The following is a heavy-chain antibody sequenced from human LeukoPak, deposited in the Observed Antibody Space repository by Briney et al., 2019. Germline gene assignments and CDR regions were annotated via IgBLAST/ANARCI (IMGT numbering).Heavy chain of an antibody. CDR2: ISSSSSYI. CDR1: GFTFSSYT. V-gene: IGHV3-21*01. Sequence: GGSLRLSCAASGFTFSSYTMKWVRQAPGKGLEWVSYISSSSSYIYYADSVRGRFTISRDNAKNSLYLQMNSLRAEDTATYYCARDGAYCGGDCYSPGGFDYWGQGTLVTVSS. CDR3: ARDGAYCGGDCYSPGGFDY. J-gene: IGHJ4*02. D-gene: IGHD2-21*02.